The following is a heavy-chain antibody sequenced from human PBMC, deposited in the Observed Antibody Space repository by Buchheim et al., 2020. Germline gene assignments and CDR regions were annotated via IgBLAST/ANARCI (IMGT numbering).Heavy chain of an antibody. V-gene: IGHV1-69*04. D-gene: IGHD5/OR15-5a*01. Sequence: QVQLVQSGAEVKKPGSSVKVSCKASGGTFSSYAISWVRQAPGQGLEWMGRIIPILGIANYAQKFQGRVTITADKSTSTAYMELSSLRSEDTAVYYCARDRRVLDHGRSTYYYYGMDVWGQGTT. CDR2: IIPILGIA. CDR3: ARDRRVLDHGRSTYYYYGMDV. J-gene: IGHJ6*02. CDR1: GGTFSSYA.